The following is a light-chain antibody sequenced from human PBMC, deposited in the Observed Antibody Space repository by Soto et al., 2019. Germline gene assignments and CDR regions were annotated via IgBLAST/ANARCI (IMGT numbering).Light chain of an antibody. Sequence: GDRLTIALGASQSISSWLAWYQQKPGKAPKLLIYDASSLESGVPSRFSGSGSGTEFTLTISRLEPEDFAVYYCQQYGISVRTFGQVSMV. CDR3: QQYGISVRT. J-gene: IGKJ1*01. CDR2: DAS. V-gene: IGKV1-5*01. CDR1: QSISSW.